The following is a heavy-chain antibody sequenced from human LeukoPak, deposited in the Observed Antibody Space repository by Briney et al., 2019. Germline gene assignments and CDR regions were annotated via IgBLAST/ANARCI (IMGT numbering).Heavy chain of an antibody. CDR1: GGTFSSYA. D-gene: IGHD5-24*01. J-gene: IGHJ4*02. CDR3: ARNFGTATISRGTFDY. Sequence: ASVKVSCKASGGTFSSYAISSVRQAPGQGLEWMGGIIPIFGTANYAQKFQGRVTITADESTSTAYMELSRLRSEDTAVYYCARNFGTATISRGTFDYWGQGTLVTVSS. CDR2: IIPIFGTA. V-gene: IGHV1-69*13.